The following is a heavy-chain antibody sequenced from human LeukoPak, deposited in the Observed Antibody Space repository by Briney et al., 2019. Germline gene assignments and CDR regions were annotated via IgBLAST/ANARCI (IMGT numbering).Heavy chain of an antibody. Sequence: SETLSLTCTVSGGSITSYYWSWIRQPPGKGLEWIGYLYYSGSTNYNPSLKSRVTISVDTSKNQFSLKLSSVTAADTAVYYGARGGVNYKIAGPWGQGALVTLSS. J-gene: IGHJ5*02. CDR3: ARGGVNYKIAGP. CDR1: GGSITSYY. D-gene: IGHD3-10*01. CDR2: LYYSGST. V-gene: IGHV4-59*01.